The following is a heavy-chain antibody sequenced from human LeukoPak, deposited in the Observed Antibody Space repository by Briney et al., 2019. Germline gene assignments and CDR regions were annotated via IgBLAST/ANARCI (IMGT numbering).Heavy chain of an antibody. J-gene: IGHJ6*02. CDR1: GFTFSNYG. V-gene: IGHV3-30*18. CDR3: AKASISAHYYYGMDV. Sequence: PGGSLRLSCSASGFTFSNYGMHWVRQAPGKGLDWVAVISFDGSNKFHAESVKGRFTISRDNSKNTLFLQMNSLRDEDTALYYCAKASISAHYYYGMDVWGQGTSVTVSS. CDR2: ISFDGSNK. D-gene: IGHD2/OR15-2a*01.